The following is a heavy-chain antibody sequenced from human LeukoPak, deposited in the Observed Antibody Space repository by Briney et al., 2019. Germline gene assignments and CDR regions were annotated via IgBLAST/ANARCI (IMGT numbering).Heavy chain of an antibody. J-gene: IGHJ4*02. CDR1: GFTFSHYA. Sequence: GGSLRLSCAASGFTFSHYAIHWVRQAPGKGLEWVAVISYDGSNKLYADSVKGRITPSRDNSKNTLSLQMNSLRAEDTAVYYCASGRSEYDSSGYCFEHWGQGTLVTVSS. CDR3: ASGRSEYDSSGYCFEH. V-gene: IGHV3-30-3*01. CDR2: ISYDGSNK. D-gene: IGHD3-22*01.